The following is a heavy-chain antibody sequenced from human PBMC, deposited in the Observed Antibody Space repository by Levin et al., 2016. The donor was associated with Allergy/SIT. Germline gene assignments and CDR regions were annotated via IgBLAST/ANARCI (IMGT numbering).Heavy chain of an antibody. Sequence: ASVKVSCKASGYTFTTYGITWVRQGPGQGLEWMGWISAHNGNTNYGKKFQGRVTMTTDTSTTTAYMALRSLRSDDTAVYYCARDSGSSYSLDGFDIWGQGTMVTVSS. V-gene: IGHV1-18*01. J-gene: IGHJ3*02. D-gene: IGHD5-18*01. CDR1: GYTFTTYG. CDR3: ARDSGSSYSLDGFDI. CDR2: ISAHNGNT.